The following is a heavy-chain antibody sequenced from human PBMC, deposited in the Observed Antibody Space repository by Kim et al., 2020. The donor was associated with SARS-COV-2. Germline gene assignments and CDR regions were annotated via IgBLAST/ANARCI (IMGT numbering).Heavy chain of an antibody. D-gene: IGHD6-19*01. Sequence: ASVKVSCKASVYTFTSYYMHWVRQAPGQGLEWMGIINPSGGSTSYAQKFQGRVTMTRDTSTSTVYMELSSLRSEDTAVYYCARDGGGPMAVAKFDYWGQGTLVTVSS. V-gene: IGHV1-46*01. CDR2: INPSGGST. J-gene: IGHJ4*02. CDR1: VYTFTSYY. CDR3: ARDGGGPMAVAKFDY.